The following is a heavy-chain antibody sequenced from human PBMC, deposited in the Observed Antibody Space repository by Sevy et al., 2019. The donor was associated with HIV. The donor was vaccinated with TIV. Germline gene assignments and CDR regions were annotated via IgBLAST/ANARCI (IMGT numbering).Heavy chain of an antibody. J-gene: IGHJ4*02. CDR2: INSDGSST. D-gene: IGHD3-10*01. Sequence: GGSLRLSCAASGFTFSSYWMHWVRQAPGKGLVWVSRINSDGSSTSYADSVKGRFTISRDNAKNTLYLQMNSRRAEDTAVYYCARGSFYGSGSYYRDWGQGTLVTVSS. CDR3: ARGSFYGSGSYYRD. CDR1: GFTFSSYW. V-gene: IGHV3-74*01.